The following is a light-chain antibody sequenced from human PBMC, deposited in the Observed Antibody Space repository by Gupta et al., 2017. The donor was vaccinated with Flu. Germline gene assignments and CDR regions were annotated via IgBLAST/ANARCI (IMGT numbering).Light chain of an antibody. Sequence: QSALTQPASVSGSPGQTITISCPGTSSDVGVYDYVSRYQHHPGKAPKLIIYEVTHRPPGVSTRFSGSKSGNTASLTISGLQAEDEADYSCSSYTTNTTPYVFGTGTKVTVL. CDR2: EVT. J-gene: IGLJ1*01. V-gene: IGLV2-14*01. CDR3: SSYTTNTTPYV. CDR1: SSDVGVYDY.